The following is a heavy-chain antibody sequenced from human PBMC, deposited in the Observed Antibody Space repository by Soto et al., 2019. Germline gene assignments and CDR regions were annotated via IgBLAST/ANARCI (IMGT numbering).Heavy chain of an antibody. CDR1: GYTFTSYA. J-gene: IGHJ3*02. D-gene: IGHD3-3*01. V-gene: IGHV1-18*01. CDR2: ISTYNGNT. CDR3: ASDGSITIFGVANTTDAFAI. Sequence: QVQLVQSGAEVKKPGASVKVSCKASGYTFTSYAISWVRQAPGQGLEWMGWISTYNGNTNYAQKPQSSVTMTTDTSTSTAYMELRSLRSDDTAVYYCASDGSITIFGVANTTDAFAIWGQGTMVTVSS.